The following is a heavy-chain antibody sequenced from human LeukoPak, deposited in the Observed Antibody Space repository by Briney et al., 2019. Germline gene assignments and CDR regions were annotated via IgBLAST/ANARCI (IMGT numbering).Heavy chain of an antibody. Sequence: PGRSLRLSCAASGFTFSSYGMHWVRQAPGKGLEWVAVISYDGSNKYYADSVKGRFTISRDNSKNTLYLQMSSLRAEDTAVYYCARPGIAAAGTGYFDYWGQGTLVTVSS. V-gene: IGHV3-30*03. CDR3: ARPGIAAAGTGYFDY. CDR2: ISYDGSNK. J-gene: IGHJ4*02. D-gene: IGHD6-13*01. CDR1: GFTFSSYG.